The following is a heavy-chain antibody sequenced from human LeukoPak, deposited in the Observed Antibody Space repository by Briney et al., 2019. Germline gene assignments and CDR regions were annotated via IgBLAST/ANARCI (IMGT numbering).Heavy chain of an antibody. CDR2: IYYSGST. J-gene: IGHJ4*02. CDR1: GGSISSYY. CDR3: AKDLHTYYYDSINFYRASAFEY. V-gene: IGHV4-59*01. Sequence: SETLSLTCTVSGGSISSYYWSWIRQPPGKGLEYIGYIYYSGSTNYNPSLKSRVTISVDTSKNQFSLKLSSVTAEDTAVYSCAKDLHTYYYDSINFYRASAFEYWGQGTLVTVAS. D-gene: IGHD3-22*01.